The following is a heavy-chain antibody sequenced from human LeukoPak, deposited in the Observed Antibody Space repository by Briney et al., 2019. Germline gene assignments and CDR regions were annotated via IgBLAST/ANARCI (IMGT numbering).Heavy chain of an antibody. V-gene: IGHV3-48*04. CDR3: ARELVAGTFDH. CDR2: IGGSDTIV. CDR1: GFTFSSYS. D-gene: IGHD1-7*01. J-gene: IGHJ4*02. Sequence: PGGSLRLSCAASGFTFSSYSMNWVRQAPGKGLEWISDIGGSDTIVAYAGSVEGRFTISRDIAKNSLFLQMNSLRADDTAVYYCARELVAGTFDHWGQGILVTVSS.